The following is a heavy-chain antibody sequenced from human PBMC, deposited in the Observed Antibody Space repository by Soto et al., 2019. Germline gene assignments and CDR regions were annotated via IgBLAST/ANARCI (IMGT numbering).Heavy chain of an antibody. CDR2: IYYSGST. CDR1: GGSISSYY. D-gene: IGHD2-2*02. J-gene: IGHJ4*02. V-gene: IGHV4-59*06. CDR3: ASFSAGLTPATVLY. Sequence: PSETLSLTCTVSGGSISSYYWSWIRQPPGKGLEWIGYIYYSGSTFYNPSLKSRLTISVDTSKNQFSLKMTSVTAADTAVYYCASFSAGLTPATVLYWGRGALVTVSP.